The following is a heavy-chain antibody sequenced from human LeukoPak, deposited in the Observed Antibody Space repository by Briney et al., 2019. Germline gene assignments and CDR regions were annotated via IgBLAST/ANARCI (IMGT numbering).Heavy chain of an antibody. J-gene: IGHJ5*02. CDR1: GGSISSYY. CDR3: ARDLVQLPPKDHNWFDP. D-gene: IGHD2-2*01. CDR2: IYTSEST. Sequence: SETLSLTCTVSGGSISSYYWSWIRQPAGKGLEWIGRIYTSESTNYNPSLKGRVTMSVDTSKNQFSLKLSSVTAADTAVYYCARDLVQLPPKDHNWFDPWGQGTLVTVSS. V-gene: IGHV4-4*07.